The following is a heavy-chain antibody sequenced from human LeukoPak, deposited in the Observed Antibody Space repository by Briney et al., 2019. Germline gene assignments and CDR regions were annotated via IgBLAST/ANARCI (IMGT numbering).Heavy chain of an antibody. V-gene: IGHV3-21*01. Sequence: GGSLRLSCAASGFTFSSYSMNWVRQAPGKGLEWVSSISSSSSYIYYADSVKGRFTISRDNAKNSLYLQMNSLRAEDTAVYYCARGLRPPYSSSSFDYWGQGTLVTVSS. J-gene: IGHJ4*02. CDR2: ISSSSSYI. CDR1: GFTFSSYS. CDR3: ARGLRPPYSSSSFDY. D-gene: IGHD6-13*01.